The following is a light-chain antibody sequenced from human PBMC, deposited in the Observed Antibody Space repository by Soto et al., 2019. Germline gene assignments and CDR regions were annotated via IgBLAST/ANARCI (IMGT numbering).Light chain of an antibody. V-gene: IGLV2-14*01. CDR2: VVS. CDR1: SSDFGGYNY. Sequence: QSALTQPASVSGSPGQSITISCTGTSSDFGGYNYVSWYQQHPGKAPKLMIYVVSNRPSGVSNRFSGSKSGNTASLTIAGLQAEDEADYYCSSYTSSSTLEDVVFGGGTKVTVL. CDR3: SSYTSSSTLEDVV. J-gene: IGLJ2*01.